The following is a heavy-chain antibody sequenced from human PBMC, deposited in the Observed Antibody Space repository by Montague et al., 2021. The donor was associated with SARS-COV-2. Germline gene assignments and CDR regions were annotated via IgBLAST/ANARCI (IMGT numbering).Heavy chain of an antibody. CDR1: GFSLSTSGVG. V-gene: IGHV2-5*02. CDR2: XYWDDDK. D-gene: IGHD6-19*01. J-gene: IGHJ4*02. Sequence: PALVKPTQTLTLTCTFSGFSLSTSGVGVGWIRQPPGKALEWLALXYWDDDKRYSPSLKSRLTITKDTSKNQVVPTVTNVDPVDTATYYCAHRRSGWYGTYFDHWGQGTLVTVSS. CDR3: AHRRSGWYGTYFDH.